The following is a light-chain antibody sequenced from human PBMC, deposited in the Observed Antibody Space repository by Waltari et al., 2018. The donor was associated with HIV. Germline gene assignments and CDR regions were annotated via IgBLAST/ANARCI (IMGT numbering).Light chain of an antibody. CDR1: QSIFYASNNKSF. CDR3: HQYFGSPQT. CDR2: WAS. Sequence: DILLIQFPDSLAGSLGERATINCRSSQSIFYASNNKSFIAWYQQKPGQPPKLLIFWASIREFGVPDRFSGSGSGADFTLTISSLQAEDAALYFCHQYFGSPQTFGQGTKVEIK. J-gene: IGKJ1*01. V-gene: IGKV4-1*01.